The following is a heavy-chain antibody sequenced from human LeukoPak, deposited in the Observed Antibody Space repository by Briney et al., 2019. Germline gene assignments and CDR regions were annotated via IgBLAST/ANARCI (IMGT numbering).Heavy chain of an antibody. D-gene: IGHD4-23*01. CDR1: GFIFSNYG. CDR2: IGDSGDAT. Sequence: PGGSLRLSCEVSGFIFSNYGMNWVRQAPGKGLEWVSAIGDSGDATYYADSVKGRFTISRDNSKSTLYLQMNNLRAEDTALYYCAKERGHSKPFDCWGQGTLVTASS. V-gene: IGHV3-23*01. J-gene: IGHJ4*02. CDR3: AKERGHSKPFDC.